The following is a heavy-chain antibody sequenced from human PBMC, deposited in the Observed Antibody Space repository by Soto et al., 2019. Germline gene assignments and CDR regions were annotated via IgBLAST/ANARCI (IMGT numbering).Heavy chain of an antibody. V-gene: IGHV1-69*06. Sequence: QVQLVQSGAEVKKPGSSVKVSCKASGGTFSNYAISWVRQAPGQGLEWMGGIIPIFGAPNYAQKFQGRVTISADKYTRTAYMELSSLRSEDTAVYYCAKSYDTSSYIFVRMDVWGQGTTVTVSS. J-gene: IGHJ6*02. CDR3: AKSYDTSSYIFVRMDV. CDR1: GGTFSNYA. CDR2: IIPIFGAP. D-gene: IGHD3-22*01.